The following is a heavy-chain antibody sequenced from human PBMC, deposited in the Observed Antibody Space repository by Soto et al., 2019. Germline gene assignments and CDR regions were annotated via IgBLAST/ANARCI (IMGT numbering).Heavy chain of an antibody. V-gene: IGHV4-59*01. CDR3: ARVCYDFWSGYSLYYFDY. Sequence: SETLSLTCTVSGGSISSYYWRWIRQPPGKXLEWIGYIYYSGSTNYNPSLKSRVTISVDTSKNQFSLKLSSVTAADTAVYYCARVCYDFWSGYSLYYFDYWGQGTLVTVSS. J-gene: IGHJ4*02. CDR2: IYYSGST. D-gene: IGHD3-3*01. CDR1: GGSISSYY.